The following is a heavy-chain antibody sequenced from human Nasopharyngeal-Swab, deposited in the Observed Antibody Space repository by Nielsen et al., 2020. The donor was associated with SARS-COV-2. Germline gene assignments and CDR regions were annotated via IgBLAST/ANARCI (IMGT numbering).Heavy chain of an antibody. J-gene: IGHJ4*02. CDR3: ARGGPYGDYEPFDY. Sequence: GESLKISCAASGFTLSDFGMHWVRQAPGKGLEWVAVISYDGSNKYYADSVKGRFTISRDNSKNTLYLQMNSLRAEDTAVYYCARGGPYGDYEPFDYWGQGTLVTVSS. V-gene: IGHV3-30*03. CDR1: GFTLSDFG. CDR2: ISYDGSNK. D-gene: IGHD4-17*01.